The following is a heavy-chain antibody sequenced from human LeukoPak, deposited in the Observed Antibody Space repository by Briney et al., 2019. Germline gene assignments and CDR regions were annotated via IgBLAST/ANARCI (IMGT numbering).Heavy chain of an antibody. J-gene: IGHJ4*02. CDR1: GFTFSSYA. V-gene: IGHV3-23*01. CDR2: VGSSGVRA. Sequence: GGSLRLSCAASGFTFSSYAMSWVRQAPGKGLEWVSAVGSSGVRAYYADSVKGRFTISRDNSKNTLYLQMNSLRAEDTAVYYCAKRAVVTASEYYFDYWGQGTLVTVSS. D-gene: IGHD2-21*02. CDR3: AKRAVVTASEYYFDY.